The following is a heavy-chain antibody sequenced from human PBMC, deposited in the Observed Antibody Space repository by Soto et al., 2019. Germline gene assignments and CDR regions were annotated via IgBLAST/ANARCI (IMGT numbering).Heavy chain of an antibody. CDR1: GFTFSSYG. CDR2: ISYDGSNK. V-gene: IGHV3-30*18. Sequence: GGSLRLSCAASGFTFSSYGMHWVRQAPGKGLEWVAVISYDGSNKYYADSVKGRFTISRDNSKNTLYLQMNSLRAEDTAVYYCAKEGHVELWFGEFPKENWFDPWGQGTLVTVSA. J-gene: IGHJ5*02. D-gene: IGHD3-10*01. CDR3: AKEGHVELWFGEFPKENWFDP.